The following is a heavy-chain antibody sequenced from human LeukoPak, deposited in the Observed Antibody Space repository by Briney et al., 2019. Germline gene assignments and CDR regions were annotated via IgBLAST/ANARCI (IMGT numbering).Heavy chain of an antibody. J-gene: IGHJ4*02. CDR2: ISFDASDN. V-gene: IGHV3-30*18. Sequence: GGSERLFCATSGFTFSTYAMHWVRQAPGKGLEWVALISFDASDNSYGTSVKGRFTISRDNSKNTVSLRMNSLRVEDTGMYYCVKDLKGYEEVWGQGTLVTVSS. CDR1: GFTFSTYA. CDR3: VKDLKGYEEV. D-gene: IGHD5-12*01.